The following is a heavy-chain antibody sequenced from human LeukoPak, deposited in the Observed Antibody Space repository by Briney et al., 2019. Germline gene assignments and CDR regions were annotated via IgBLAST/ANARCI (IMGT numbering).Heavy chain of an antibody. J-gene: IGHJ4*02. CDR2: IIPILGIA. Sequence: ASVKVSCKASGGTFSSYAISWVRQAPGQGLEWMGRIIPILGIANYAQKFQGRVTITADKSTSTAYMELSSLRSEDTAVYYCAKVSTIFGVGEFDYWGQGTLVTVSS. CDR1: GGTFSSYA. D-gene: IGHD3-3*01. CDR3: AKVSTIFGVGEFDY. V-gene: IGHV1-69*04.